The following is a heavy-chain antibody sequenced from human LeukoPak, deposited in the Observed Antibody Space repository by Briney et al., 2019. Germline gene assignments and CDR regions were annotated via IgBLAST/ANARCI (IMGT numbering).Heavy chain of an antibody. CDR1: GYTFTDYY. V-gene: IGHV1-2*06. CDR3: ARDLYSSGWYGYDY. D-gene: IGHD6-19*01. Sequence: ASVKVSCKASGYTFTDYYVHWVRQAPGQGLEWVGRINPNSGGTNYAQRFQGRVTMTRDTSIGTAYMELSRLRSDDTAVYYCARDLYSSGWYGYDYWGQGTLVTVSS. J-gene: IGHJ4*02. CDR2: INPNSGGT.